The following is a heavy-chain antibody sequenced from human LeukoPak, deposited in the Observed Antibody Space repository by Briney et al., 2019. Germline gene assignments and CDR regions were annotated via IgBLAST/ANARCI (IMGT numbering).Heavy chain of an antibody. CDR3: AGPRELDIYYGMDV. CDR2: IYSGGST. J-gene: IGHJ6*02. Sequence: PGGSLRLSCAASGFTFSSYAMSWVRQAPGKGLEWVSVIYSGGSTYYADSVKGRFTISRDNSKNTLYLQMNSLRAEDTAVYYCAGPRELDIYYGMDVWGQGTTVTVSS. D-gene: IGHD3-10*01. CDR1: GFTFSSYA. V-gene: IGHV3-66*01.